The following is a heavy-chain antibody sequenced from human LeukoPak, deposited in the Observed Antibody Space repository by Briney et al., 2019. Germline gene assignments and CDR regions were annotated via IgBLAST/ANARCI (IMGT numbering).Heavy chain of an antibody. J-gene: IGHJ4*02. D-gene: IGHD6-19*01. Sequence: SETLSLTCTVSGGSISSYYWSWIRQPPGKGLEWIGYIYYSGSTNYNPSLKSRVTISVDTSKNQFSLKLSSVTAADTAVYYCARSSGWYETPDYWGQGTLVTVSS. V-gene: IGHV4-59*01. CDR1: GGSISSYY. CDR3: ARSSGWYETPDY. CDR2: IYYSGST.